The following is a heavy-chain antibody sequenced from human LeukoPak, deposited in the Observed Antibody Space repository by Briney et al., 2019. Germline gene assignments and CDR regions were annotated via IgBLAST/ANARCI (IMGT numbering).Heavy chain of an antibody. CDR1: GGSISSSSYY. CDR3: ARLITMVRGVISPYYYGMDV. J-gene: IGHJ6*02. Sequence: SETLSLTCTVSGGSISSSSYYWGWIRQPPGKGLEWIGSIYYSGSTYYNPSLKSRVTISVDTSKNQFSLKLSSVTAADTAVYYCARLITMVRGVISPYYYGMDVWGQGTTVTVSS. D-gene: IGHD3-10*01. CDR2: IYYSGST. V-gene: IGHV4-39*07.